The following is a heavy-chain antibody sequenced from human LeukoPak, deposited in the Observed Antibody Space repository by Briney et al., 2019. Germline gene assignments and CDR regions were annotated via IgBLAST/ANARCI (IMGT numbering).Heavy chain of an antibody. J-gene: IGHJ5*02. Sequence: SGTLSLTCTVSGGSVSSGSYYWSWIRQPPGKGLEWIGYIYYSGSTNYNPSLKSRVTISVDKSKNQFSLKLSSVTAADTAVYYCARYYYGSGSYWKFDPWGQGTLVTVSS. CDR2: IYYSGST. CDR1: GGSVSSGSYY. D-gene: IGHD3-10*01. CDR3: ARYYYGSGSYWKFDP. V-gene: IGHV4-61*01.